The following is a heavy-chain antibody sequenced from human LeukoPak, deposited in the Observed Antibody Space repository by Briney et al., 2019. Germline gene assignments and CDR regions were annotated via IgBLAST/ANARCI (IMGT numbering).Heavy chain of an antibody. CDR1: GGSISSSNYY. V-gene: IGHV4-39*01. CDR3: ARHENIIMVPTAHAFDY. Sequence: SETLSLTCTVSGGSISSSNYYWGWIRQPPGKGLEWIGTTYYSGDSYYNPSLKSRASISEDTSNNRFSLNVNSVTAADTAVYFCARHENIIMVPTAHAFDYWGEGALVTVSS. CDR2: TYYSGDS. D-gene: IGHD2/OR15-2a*01. J-gene: IGHJ4*02.